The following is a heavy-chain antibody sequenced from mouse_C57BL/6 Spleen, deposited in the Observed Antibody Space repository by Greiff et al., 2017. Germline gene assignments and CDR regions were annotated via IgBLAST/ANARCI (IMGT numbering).Heavy chain of an antibody. V-gene: IGHV1-15*01. D-gene: IGHD1-1*01. CDR3: SSYYGSSPWFAY. CDR1: GYTFTDYE. J-gene: IGHJ3*01. CDR2: IDPETGGT. Sequence: VQLQQSGAELVRPGASVTLSCKASGYTFTDYEMHWVKQTPVHGLAWIGAIDPETGGTAYNQKFKGKAILPADKSSSTAYMEIRSLTSEDSAVYYCSSYYGSSPWFAYWGQGTLVTVSA.